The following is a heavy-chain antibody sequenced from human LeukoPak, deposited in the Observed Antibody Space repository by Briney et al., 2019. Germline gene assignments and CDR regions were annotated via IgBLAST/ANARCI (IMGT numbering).Heavy chain of an antibody. J-gene: IGHJ3*02. CDR2: ISSGSTYM. Sequence: KTGGSLRLSCAASGFTFSSYRMNWVRQAPGKGLEWVSSISSGSTYMYYADSVKGRFTISRDNAQNSVFLQMNSLRAEDTAVYYCGRVGGRSKAAKGDAFDIWGQGTMVVVSS. D-gene: IGHD6-6*01. V-gene: IGHV3-21*06. CDR3: GRVGGRSKAAKGDAFDI. CDR1: GFTFSSYR.